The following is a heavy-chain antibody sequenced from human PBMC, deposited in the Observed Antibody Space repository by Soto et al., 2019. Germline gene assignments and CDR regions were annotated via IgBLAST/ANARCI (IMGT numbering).Heavy chain of an antibody. CDR1: GYTFTSYA. J-gene: IGHJ6*02. V-gene: IGHV1-3*01. CDR2: INAGNGNT. CDR3: ARNDFWSGYYTLDPNYYYYGMDV. D-gene: IGHD3-3*01. Sequence: EASVKVSCKASGYTFTSYAMHWVRQAPGQRLEWMGWINAGNGNTKYSQKFQGRVTITRDTSASTAYMELSSLRSEDTAVYYCARNDFWSGYYTLDPNYYYYGMDVWGQGTTVTVSS.